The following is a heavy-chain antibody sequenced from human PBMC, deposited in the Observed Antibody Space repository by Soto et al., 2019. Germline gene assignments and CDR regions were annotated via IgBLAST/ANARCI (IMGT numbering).Heavy chain of an antibody. CDR2: IYYSGNT. CDR1: GYSITSTNW. CDR3: ARTLQASGYGEFYYYYGVDV. D-gene: IGHD3-10*01. J-gene: IGHJ6*02. Sequence: QVQLLESGPGLVKPSDTLSLTCAVSGYSITSTNWWGLIRQPPGKGLEWIGYIYYSGNTYYNPSHKSRVTMSVDASKGQFSLKLSSVTAADTAIYYCARTLQASGYGEFYYYYGVDVWGQGTTVTVSS. V-gene: IGHV4-28*01.